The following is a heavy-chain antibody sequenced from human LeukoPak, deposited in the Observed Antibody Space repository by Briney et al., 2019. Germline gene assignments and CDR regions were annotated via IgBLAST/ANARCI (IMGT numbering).Heavy chain of an antibody. CDR3: ARGRWDIVVVVAATPHYYFDY. CDR2: MNPNSGNT. Sequence: ASVKVSCKASGYTFTSYDINWVRQATGQGLEWMGWMNPNSGNTGYAQKFQDRVTMTRNTSISTAYMELSSLGSEDTAVYYFARGRWDIVVVVAATPHYYFDYWPQGTLVTVSS. CDR1: GYTFTSYD. D-gene: IGHD2-15*01. V-gene: IGHV1-8*01. J-gene: IGHJ4*02.